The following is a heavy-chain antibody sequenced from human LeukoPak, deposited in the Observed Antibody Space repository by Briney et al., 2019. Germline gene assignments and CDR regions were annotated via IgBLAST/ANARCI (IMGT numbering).Heavy chain of an antibody. CDR3: ARADGYGDYDY. CDR2: IYYSGST. CDR1: GGSINSGDYY. V-gene: IGHV4-31*03. J-gene: IGHJ4*02. D-gene: IGHD4-17*01. Sequence: SETLSLTCTVSGGSINSGDYYWSWIRQHPGKGLEWIGFIYYSGSTYYNPSLKSRITISVDTSKNQFSLKLSSVTAADTAVCYCARADGYGDYDYWGQGTLVTVSS.